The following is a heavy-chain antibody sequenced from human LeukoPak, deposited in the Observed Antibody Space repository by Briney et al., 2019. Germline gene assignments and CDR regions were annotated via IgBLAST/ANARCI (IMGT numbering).Heavy chain of an antibody. J-gene: IGHJ4*02. CDR1: GGTFSSYA. Sequence: ASVKVSCKASGGTFSSYAISWVRQAPGQGLEWMGGIIPILGTANYAQKFQGRVTITADKSTSTAYMELSSLRSEDTAVYYCAREHYYDSSGYFPWGYWGQGTLVTVSS. CDR2: IIPILGTA. CDR3: AREHYYDSSGYFPWGY. D-gene: IGHD3-22*01. V-gene: IGHV1-69*10.